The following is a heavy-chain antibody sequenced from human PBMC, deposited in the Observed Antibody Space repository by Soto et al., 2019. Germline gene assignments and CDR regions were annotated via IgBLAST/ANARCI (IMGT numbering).Heavy chain of an antibody. J-gene: IGHJ1*01. V-gene: IGHV4-34*01. D-gene: IGHD6-13*01. Sequence: PSETLYLTSALYGGSFSGYYWSWIRQTPGKRLEWIGDMNLGGSGNYNPSLKSRVTFSMDPSKNQFSLKLESAIAADTAVYYCARYSSSWSQYLHYWGRGSLLT. CDR2: MNLGGSG. CDR3: ARYSSSWSQYLHY. CDR1: GGSFSGYY.